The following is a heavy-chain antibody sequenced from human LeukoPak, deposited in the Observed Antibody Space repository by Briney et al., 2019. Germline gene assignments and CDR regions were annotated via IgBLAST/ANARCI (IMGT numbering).Heavy chain of an antibody. Sequence: ASVKVSCKASGYTFTSYGISWVRQAPGQGREWMGWINPNSGGTNYAQKFQGRVTMTRDTSISTAYMELSRLRSDDTAVYYCARDSTYYYDSSGYFNWFDPWGQGTLVTVSS. CDR3: ARDSTYYYDSSGYFNWFDP. V-gene: IGHV1-2*02. D-gene: IGHD3-22*01. CDR2: INPNSGGT. J-gene: IGHJ5*02. CDR1: GYTFTSYG.